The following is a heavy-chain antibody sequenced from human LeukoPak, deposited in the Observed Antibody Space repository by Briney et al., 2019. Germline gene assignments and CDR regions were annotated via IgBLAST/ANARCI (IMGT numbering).Heavy chain of an antibody. CDR2: IRYDGSNK. J-gene: IGHJ4*02. D-gene: IGHD2-15*01. V-gene: IGHV3-30*02. Sequence: GGSLRLSCAASGFTFSSYGMHWVRQAPGKGLEWVAFIRYDGSNKYYADSVKGRFTISRDNSKNTLYLQMNSLRAEDTAVYYCAKWVVAATSTYFDYWGQGTLVTVSS. CDR3: AKWVVAATSTYFDY. CDR1: GFTFSSYG.